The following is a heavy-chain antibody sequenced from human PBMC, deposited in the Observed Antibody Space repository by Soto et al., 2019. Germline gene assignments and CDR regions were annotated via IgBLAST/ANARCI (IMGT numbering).Heavy chain of an antibody. J-gene: IGHJ6*02. CDR1: GDSISNYY. CDR3: ARDYRTHDYGDLFLEYYGMDV. V-gene: IGHV4-59*01. D-gene: IGHD4-17*01. Sequence: SETLSLTCTVSGDSISNYYWSWIRRPPGKGLEWIGSIYYSGSTNFNPSLKSRVTISVDTSKKQFSLKLSSVTAADTAVYYCARDYRTHDYGDLFLEYYGMDVWGQGTTVTVSS. CDR2: IYYSGST.